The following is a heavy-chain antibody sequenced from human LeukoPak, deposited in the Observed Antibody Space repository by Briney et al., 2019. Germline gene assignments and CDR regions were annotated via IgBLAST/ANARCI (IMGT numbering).Heavy chain of an antibody. J-gene: IGHJ6*02. CDR2: INSDGSST. CDR3: ARDPAGDGMDV. Sequence: GGSLRLSCAASGFTFSSYWMHWVRHAPGKGLVWVSRINSDGSSTSYADSVKGRFTISRDNAKNTLYLQMNSLRAEDTAVYYCARDPAGDGMDVWGQGTTVTVSS. V-gene: IGHV3-74*01. CDR1: GFTFSSYW.